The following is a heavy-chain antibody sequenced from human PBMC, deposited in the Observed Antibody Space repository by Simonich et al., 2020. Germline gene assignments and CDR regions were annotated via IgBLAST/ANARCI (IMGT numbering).Heavy chain of an antibody. CDR3: ARGARTGDYYYMDV. Sequence: QVQLVQSGAEVKKPGASVKVSCKASGYTFTGYYMHWVRQAPGQGLEWKGWSNPNSGGTNDAQKVQGRVTMTRDTSISTAYMELSMLRSDDTAVYYCARGARTGDYYYMDVWGKGTTVTVSS. CDR1: GYTFTGYY. CDR2: SNPNSGGT. J-gene: IGHJ6*03. V-gene: IGHV1-2*02. D-gene: IGHD7-27*01.